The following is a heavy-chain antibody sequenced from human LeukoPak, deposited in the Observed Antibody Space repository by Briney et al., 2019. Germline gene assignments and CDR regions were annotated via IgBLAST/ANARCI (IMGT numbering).Heavy chain of an antibody. J-gene: IGHJ4*02. CDR2: INPNNGGT. V-gene: IGHV1-2*02. Sequence: GASVKVSCKASGYTFTGYYMHWVRQAPGQGLEWMGWINPNNGGTNYAQKFQGRVTMTRDTSISTAFMEMSRLRSDDTAIYYCARANQNYFDYWGQGTLVTVSS. CDR1: GYTFTGYY. CDR3: ARANQNYFDY.